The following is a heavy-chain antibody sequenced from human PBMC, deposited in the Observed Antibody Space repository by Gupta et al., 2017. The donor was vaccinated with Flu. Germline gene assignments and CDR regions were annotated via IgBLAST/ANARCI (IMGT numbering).Heavy chain of an antibody. D-gene: IGHD6-19*01. J-gene: IGHJ4*02. CDR1: SISSSTDY. CDR3: ARRKSGWGFDY. V-gene: IGHV4-39*01. CDR2: ISDSGTT. Sequence: SISSSTDYWGWIRQPPGKGLEWIGSISDSGTTYYNPSLKSRVTISVDTSKNQFSLKLTSVTAADTAVDYCARRKSGWGFDYWGQGSLVTVSS.